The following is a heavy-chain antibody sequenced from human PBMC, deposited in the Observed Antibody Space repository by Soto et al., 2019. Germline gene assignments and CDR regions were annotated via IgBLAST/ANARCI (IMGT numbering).Heavy chain of an antibody. CDR2: INYDGSSK. Sequence: QVHLVESGGGAVQAGRSLRVSCATSDFTFSAYGMHWVRQAPGKGLEWVAFINYDGSSKFYGDSVKGRFTVSRDNSKNTLFLQLNSLRGEDTATYYCARCKQKVIHCAVDVWGQGATVTVTS. V-gene: IGHV3-33*01. CDR1: DFTFSAYG. D-gene: IGHD2-21*01. CDR3: ARCKQKVIHCAVDV. J-gene: IGHJ6*02.